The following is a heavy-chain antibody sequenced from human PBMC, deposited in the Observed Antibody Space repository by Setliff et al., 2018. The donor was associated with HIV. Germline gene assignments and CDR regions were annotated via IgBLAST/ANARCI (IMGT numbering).Heavy chain of an antibody. D-gene: IGHD3-10*01. CDR2: IHYNGIT. V-gene: IGHV4-31*03. CDR3: ARTKGGSKHGSFWDS. J-gene: IGHJ5*02. CDR1: GDSINTDGLY. Sequence: PSETLSLTCTVSGDSINTDGLYRTWIRQHPATGLEWIGYIHYNGITYYNPSLESRVSISVDLSKNQFSLKLNSVTVADTAVYYCARTKGGSKHGSFWDSWGQGILVTVSS.